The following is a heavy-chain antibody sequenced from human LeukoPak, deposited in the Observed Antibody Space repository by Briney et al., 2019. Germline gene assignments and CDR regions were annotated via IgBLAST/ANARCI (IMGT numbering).Heavy chain of an antibody. D-gene: IGHD1-14*01. J-gene: IGHJ6*02. CDR1: GTSISSGGYY. V-gene: IGHV4-31*03. CDR2: IYYNGST. Sequence: PSETLSLTCSVSGTSISSGGYYWSWIRQHPGKGLQRIGYIYYNGSTYYNPSLKSRVSISVDTSKKQFSLKLSSVTAADTAVYYCAREWGGYNYYYGMDVWGQGTTVTVSS. CDR3: AREWGGYNYYYGMDV.